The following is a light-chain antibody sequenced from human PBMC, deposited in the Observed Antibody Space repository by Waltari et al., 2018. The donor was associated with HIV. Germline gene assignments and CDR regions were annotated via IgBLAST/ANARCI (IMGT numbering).Light chain of an antibody. CDR1: SSNIGARFD. V-gene: IGLV1-40*01. CDR2: GN. J-gene: IGLJ2*01. CDR3: QTYYSSLSGSVV. Sequence: QSVLTQPPSVSGAPGQTVTISCTGSSSNIGARFDVHWYQQIPGTAPKLLMYGNNRPSGVPDRFSGSKSGTSASLAITGLQAEDEADYYCQTYYSSLSGSVVFGGGTKLTVL.